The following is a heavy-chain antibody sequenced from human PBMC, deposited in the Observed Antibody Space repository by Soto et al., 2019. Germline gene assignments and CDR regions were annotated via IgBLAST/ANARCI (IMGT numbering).Heavy chain of an antibody. V-gene: IGHV3-21*01. CDR1: GFTFSAYH. Sequence: VQLVESGGGLVMPGGSLRLSCAASGFTFSAYHMNWVRQAPGKGLEWVSSINPTSSHIYYADSVRGRFTISRDDSKNSVSLQMNSLRTEDAALYYCARGYCGGGGCYRSRDSFDVWGQGTMVTVSS. J-gene: IGHJ3*01. CDR2: INPTSSHI. CDR3: ARGYCGGGGCYRSRDSFDV. D-gene: IGHD2-15*01.